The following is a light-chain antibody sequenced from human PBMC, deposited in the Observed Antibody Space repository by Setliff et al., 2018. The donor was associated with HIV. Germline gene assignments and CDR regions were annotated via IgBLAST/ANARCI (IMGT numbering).Light chain of an antibody. V-gene: IGLV1-44*01. CDR2: ASS. J-gene: IGLJ2*01. Sequence: SALTQPPSASGTPGQRVTISCSGSTSYFRLNTVNWYQHVLGTAPTLLIYASSQRPSGVPDRFSGSKSATSASLAIDGLQLDDEADYYCAAWDDRLNGPVFGGGTK. CDR1: TSYFRLNT. CDR3: AAWDDRLNGPV.